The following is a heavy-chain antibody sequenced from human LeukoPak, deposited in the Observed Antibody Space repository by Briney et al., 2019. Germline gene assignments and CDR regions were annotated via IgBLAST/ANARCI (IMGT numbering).Heavy chain of an antibody. CDR2: ISASGGST. J-gene: IGHJ4*02. CDR3: AKGGGRYFDSSGYYGY. D-gene: IGHD3-22*01. Sequence: GGSLRLSCAASGFTFSSYAMSWVRQAPGKGLEWVSTISASGGSTYYADSVKGRFTISRDNSKNTLYLQMNSLRAEDTAVYYCAKGGGRYFDSSGYYGYWGQGTLVTVSS. V-gene: IGHV3-23*01. CDR1: GFTFSSYA.